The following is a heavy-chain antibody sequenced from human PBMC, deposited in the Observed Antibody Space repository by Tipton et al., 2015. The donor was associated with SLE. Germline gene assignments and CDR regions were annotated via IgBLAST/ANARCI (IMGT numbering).Heavy chain of an antibody. D-gene: IGHD2-15*01. CDR1: GYTLTSYY. CDR2: INPSDRST. J-gene: IGHJ4*02. V-gene: IGHV1-46*01. Sequence: QLVQSGAEVKKPGASVKVSCKASGYTLTSYYVHWVRQAPGQGLEWMGRINPSDRSTTYAPKFQGRITMTRDLYTNTVYMELSSLRSDDTAIYYCARNPEGYCSGGRCYGLDYWGQGTLVTVSS. CDR3: ARNPEGYCSGGRCYGLDY.